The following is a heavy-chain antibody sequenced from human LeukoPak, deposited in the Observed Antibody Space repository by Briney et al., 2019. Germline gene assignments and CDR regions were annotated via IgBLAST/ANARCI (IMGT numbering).Heavy chain of an antibody. J-gene: IGHJ4*02. CDR3: ARASGPFDY. CDR2: IWNDGSNK. V-gene: IGHV3-33*01. Sequence: PGGSLRLSCAASGFTFSIYGMHCVRQAPGKGLEWVAVIWNDGSNKYYADSVKGRFTISRDNSKNTLYLQMNSLRAEDTAVYSCARASGPFDYWGQGTLVTVSS. CDR1: GFTFSIYG. D-gene: IGHD3-10*01.